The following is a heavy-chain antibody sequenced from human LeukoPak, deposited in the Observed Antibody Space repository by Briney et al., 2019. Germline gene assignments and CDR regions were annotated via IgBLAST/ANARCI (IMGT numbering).Heavy chain of an antibody. J-gene: IGHJ6*03. Sequence: PGESLKISCKGSGYTFISYWIGWVRQMPGKGLEWMGIIYPSDSDTRYSPSFQGQVTISVDRSITTAYLQWSSLKAPDTAMYYCARIEGNYYYYMDVWGKGTTVTVSS. CDR1: GYTFISYW. CDR2: IYPSDSDT. V-gene: IGHV5-51*01. CDR3: ARIEGNYYYYMDV.